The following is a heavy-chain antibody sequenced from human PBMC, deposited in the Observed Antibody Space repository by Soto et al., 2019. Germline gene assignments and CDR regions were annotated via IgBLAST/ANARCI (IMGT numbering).Heavy chain of an antibody. D-gene: IGHD4-4*01. CDR1: GYTFTSYY. V-gene: IGHV1-18*04. CDR2: ISAYNGNT. J-gene: IGHJ6*02. Sequence: ASVKVSCKASGYTFTSYYMHWVRQAPGQGLEWMGWISAYNGNTNYAQKLQGRVTMTTDTSTSTAYMELRSLRSDDTAVYYCARGYDYNVFGMDVWGQGTTVTVS. CDR3: ARGYDYNVFGMDV.